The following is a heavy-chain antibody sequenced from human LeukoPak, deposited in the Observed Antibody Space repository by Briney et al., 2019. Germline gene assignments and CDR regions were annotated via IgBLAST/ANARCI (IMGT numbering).Heavy chain of an antibody. CDR1: GFTFSSYA. J-gene: IGHJ4*02. Sequence: GGSLRLSCAASGFTFSSYAMHWVRQAPGKGLEWVAVISYDGSNKYYADSVKGRFTISRDNAKNSLYLQMNSLRAEDTAVYYCARDGDSYYYDSSGYGYWGQGTLVTVSS. CDR2: ISYDGSNK. V-gene: IGHV3-30-3*01. CDR3: ARDGDSYYYDSSGYGY. D-gene: IGHD3-22*01.